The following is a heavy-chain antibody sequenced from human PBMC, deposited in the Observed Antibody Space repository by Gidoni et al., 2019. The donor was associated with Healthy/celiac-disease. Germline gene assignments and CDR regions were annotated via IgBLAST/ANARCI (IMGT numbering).Heavy chain of an antibody. J-gene: IGHJ4*02. V-gene: IGHV3-23*01. D-gene: IGHD6-19*01. Sequence: EVQLLESGGGLVQPGGFLRLSWSASGFTFSSYAQSWVRQAPGQGLEWVSAISGSGGSTYYADSVKGRFTISRDNSKNTLYLQMNSLRAENTAVYYCAKDKSSGWLIYWGQGTLVTVSS. CDR3: AKDKSSGWLIY. CDR1: GFTFSSYA. CDR2: ISGSGGST.